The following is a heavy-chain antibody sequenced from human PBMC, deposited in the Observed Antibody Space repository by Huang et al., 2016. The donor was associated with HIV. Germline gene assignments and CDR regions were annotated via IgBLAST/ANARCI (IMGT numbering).Heavy chain of an antibody. J-gene: IGHJ4*02. CDR3: VRDPRIQSWLNYFDY. V-gene: IGHV3-74*01. CDR1: GFTFSSYW. Sequence: EVQLVESGGGLVQPGGSLRLSCAASGFTFSSYWMHWVRQAPGKGVVGDSGINSDGSSSGYADAVKGRFTISRNNAKDTLYLQMNSLRTEDTAVYYCVRDPRIQSWLNYFDYWGQGTLVSVSS. D-gene: IGHD3-22*01. CDR2: INSDGSSS.